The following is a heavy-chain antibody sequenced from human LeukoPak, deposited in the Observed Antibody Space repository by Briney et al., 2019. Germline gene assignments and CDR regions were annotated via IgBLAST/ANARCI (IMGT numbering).Heavy chain of an antibody. D-gene: IGHD5-12*01. J-gene: IGHJ5*02. V-gene: IGHV4-39*01. CDR2: IYYSGTT. CDR3: ARQFHGSGYVDDL. Sequence: SETLSLTCSVSGGSISSTSFYWGWIRRPPGKGLEWIASIYYSGTTHYNPSLKSRVTMSVDTSKNQFSLKLSAVTAADTAVYYCARQFHGSGYVDDLWGQGALVTVSS. CDR1: GGSISSTSFY.